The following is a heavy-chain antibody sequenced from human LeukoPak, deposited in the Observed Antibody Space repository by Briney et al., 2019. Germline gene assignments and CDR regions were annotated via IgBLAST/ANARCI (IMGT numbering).Heavy chain of an antibody. D-gene: IGHD3-22*01. V-gene: IGHV3-23*01. CDR3: AKDLSYYDSSGGAFDF. CDR1: GFTFSSYG. CDR2: ISGGGGST. J-gene: IGHJ3*01. Sequence: GGSLRLSCAASGFTFSSYGMSWVRQAPGKGLEWVSGISGGGGSTYYAGSVKGRFTISRDNSKNTLYLQMNSLRAEDTAVYYCAKDLSYYDSSGGAFDFWGQGTMVTVSS.